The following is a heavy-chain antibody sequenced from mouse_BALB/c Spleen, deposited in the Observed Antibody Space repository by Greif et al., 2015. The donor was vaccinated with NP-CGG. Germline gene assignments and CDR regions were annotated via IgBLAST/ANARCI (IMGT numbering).Heavy chain of an antibody. CDR1: GYTFTSYW. V-gene: IGHV1-7*01. J-gene: IGHJ1*01. Sequence: QVHVKQSGAELAKPGASVKMSCKASGYTFTSYWMHWVKQRPGQGLEWIGYINPSTGYTEYNQKFKDKATLTADKSSSTAYMQLSSLTSGDSAVYYCAVRLYWYFDVWGAGTTVTVSS. D-gene: IGHD2-14*01. CDR2: INPSTGYT. CDR3: AVRLYWYFDV.